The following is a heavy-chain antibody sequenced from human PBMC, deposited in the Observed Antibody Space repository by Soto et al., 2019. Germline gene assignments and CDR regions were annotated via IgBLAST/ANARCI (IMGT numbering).Heavy chain of an antibody. CDR2: ISSYGGST. V-gene: IGHV3-64D*06. CDR1: GFTFSSYP. CDR3: VNSLYYYGSGSSTYYYYYGMDV. Sequence: VGSLILSCSASGFTFSSYPMHWVRQAPGKGLEYVSAISSYGGSTYYADSVKGRFTISRDNSKNTLYLQMSSLRAEDTAVYYCVNSLYYYGSGSSTYYYYYGMDVWGQGTTVTVSS. J-gene: IGHJ6*02. D-gene: IGHD3-10*01.